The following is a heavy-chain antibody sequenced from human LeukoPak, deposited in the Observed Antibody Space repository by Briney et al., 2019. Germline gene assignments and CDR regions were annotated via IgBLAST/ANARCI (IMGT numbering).Heavy chain of an antibody. J-gene: IGHJ3*02. D-gene: IGHD5-18*01. CDR3: ARERGDTATVDEAFDI. Sequence: GGSLRLSCAASGFTFSSYGMHWVRQAPGKGLEGVAVICYDGSNKYYAYSFKGLFTISRDNSKNTLYLQMNSLRAEDTAVYYCARERGDTATVDEAFDIWGQGTMVTVSS. CDR1: GFTFSSYG. CDR2: ICYDGSNK. V-gene: IGHV3-33*01.